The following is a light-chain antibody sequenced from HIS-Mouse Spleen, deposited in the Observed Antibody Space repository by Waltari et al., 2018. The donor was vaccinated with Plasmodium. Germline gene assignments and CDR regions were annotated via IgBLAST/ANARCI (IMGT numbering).Light chain of an antibody. Sequence: QSALTQPRSVSGSPGQSVTISCTGTSSDVGGYNYVSWYQQHQGKAPQLIVYDVSKRPSVVPVRFSCSNSGSPASLTISGLQAVDESDYYCCSYARSYALVFDGGTKLTVL. CDR2: DVS. CDR1: SSDVGGYNY. J-gene: IGLJ3*02. V-gene: IGLV2-11*01. CDR3: CSYARSYALV.